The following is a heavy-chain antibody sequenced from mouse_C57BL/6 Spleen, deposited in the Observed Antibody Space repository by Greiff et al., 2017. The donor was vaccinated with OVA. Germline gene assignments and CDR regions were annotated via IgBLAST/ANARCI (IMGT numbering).Heavy chain of an antibody. CDR2: IDPSDSYT. CDR1: GYTFTSYW. V-gene: IGHV1-59*01. CDR3: AREIYYYGSSPRAMDY. J-gene: IGHJ4*01. Sequence: QVQLKQPGAELVRPGTSVKLSCKASGYTFTSYWMHWVKQRPGQGLEWIGVIDPSDSYTNYNQKFKGKATLTVDTSSSTAYMQLSSLTSEDSAVYYCAREIYYYGSSPRAMDYWGQGTSVTVSS. D-gene: IGHD1-1*01.